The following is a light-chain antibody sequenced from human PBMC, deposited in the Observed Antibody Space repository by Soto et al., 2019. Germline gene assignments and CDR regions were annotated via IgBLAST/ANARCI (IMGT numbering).Light chain of an antibody. V-gene: IGKV3D-20*02. CDR1: QSVSTN. Sequence: EIVMTQSPATLSVSPGERATLSCRASQSVSTNLAWYQQKPGQAPRLLIYNVSRRATGIPDRFSGSGSGTDFTLTVSRLEPEDFAVYYCQQRSNWPPITFGQGTRLEIK. CDR3: QQRSNWPPIT. J-gene: IGKJ5*01. CDR2: NVS.